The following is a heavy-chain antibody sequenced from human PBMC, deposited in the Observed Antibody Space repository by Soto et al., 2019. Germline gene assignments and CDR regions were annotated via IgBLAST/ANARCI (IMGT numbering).Heavy chain of an antibody. CDR1: GFTFINYA. CDR3: ARDQVKGTMTIL. J-gene: IGHJ4*02. V-gene: IGHV3-30-3*01. D-gene: IGHD4-17*01. Sequence: PGGSLRLSCAASGFTFINYAMHWVRQAPGKGLEWVAVISYDGSNKYYADSVKGRFTISRDNSKNTMYLQMNSLSSEDTALYLCARDQVKGTMTILWGQGTLVTVHS. CDR2: ISYDGSNK.